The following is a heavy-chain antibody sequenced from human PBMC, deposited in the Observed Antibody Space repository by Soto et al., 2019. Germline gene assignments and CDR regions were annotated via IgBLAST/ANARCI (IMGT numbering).Heavy chain of an antibody. V-gene: IGHV6-1*01. CDR2: TYYRSKWYN. CDR1: GDSVSSNSAT. D-gene: IGHD3-22*01. Sequence: QVQLQQSGPGLVKPSQTLSLTCAISGDSVSSNSATWHWIRQSPSRGLEWLGRTYYRSKWYNDYALSVKSRITINADTSKNQFALHLNSVTPEDTAVYYCARLIVVPYYFDSCGQGTLVTVAS. J-gene: IGHJ4*02. CDR3: ARLIVVPYYFDS.